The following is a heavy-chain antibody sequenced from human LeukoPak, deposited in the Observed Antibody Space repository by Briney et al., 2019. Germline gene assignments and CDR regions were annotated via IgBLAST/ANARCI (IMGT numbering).Heavy chain of an antibody. V-gene: IGHV4-4*07. J-gene: IGHJ3*02. CDR3: ARDWAIVGATTSAFDI. CDR2: IYTSGST. Sequence: SETLSLTCTVSGGSISSYYWSWIRKPAGKGLKGFGGIYTSGSTNYNPSLKSRVTMSVDTSKNQFPLKLSSVTAADTAVYYCARDWAIVGATTSAFDIWGQGTMVTVSS. CDR1: GGSISSYY. D-gene: IGHD1-26*01.